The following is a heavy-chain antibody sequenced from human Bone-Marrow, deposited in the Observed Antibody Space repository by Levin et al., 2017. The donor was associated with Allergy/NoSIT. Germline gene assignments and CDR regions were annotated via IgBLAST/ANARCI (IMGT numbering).Heavy chain of an antibody. CDR3: ARVLYSYGYNY. D-gene: IGHD5-18*01. Sequence: GGSLRLSCAASGFTVSSNYMSWVRQAPGKGLEWVSVIYSGGNTYYADSVKGRFTISRDNSKNTLYLQMNSLRAEDTAVYYCARVLYSYGYNYWGQGTLVTVSA. CDR2: IYSGGNT. V-gene: IGHV3-66*01. J-gene: IGHJ4*02. CDR1: GFTVSSNY.